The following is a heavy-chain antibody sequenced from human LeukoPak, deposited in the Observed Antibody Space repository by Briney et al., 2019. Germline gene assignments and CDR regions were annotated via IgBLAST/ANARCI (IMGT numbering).Heavy chain of an antibody. J-gene: IGHJ4*02. D-gene: IGHD2-2*01. V-gene: IGHV4-34*01. CDR1: GESFSGYY. Sequence: SETLSLTCAVYGESFSGYYWNWIRQPPGKGLEWIGEINHSGRTNYNPSLKSRVTISVDTPKNQISLKLTSMTAADTAVYYCARNREPAATIDYWGQGTLVTVPS. CDR2: INHSGRT. CDR3: ARNREPAATIDY.